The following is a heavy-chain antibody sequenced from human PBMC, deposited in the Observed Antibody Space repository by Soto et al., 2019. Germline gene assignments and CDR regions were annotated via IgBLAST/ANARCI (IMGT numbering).Heavy chain of an antibody. V-gene: IGHV4-34*01. D-gene: IGHD6-19*01. CDR1: GGSFRGYY. CDR2: INHSGST. CDR3: ARANTYSSGWYNGPTNYYYYGMDV. Sequence: SETLSLTCAFYGGSFRGYYWSLIRQPPGKGLEWIGEINHSGSTNYNPSLKSRVTISVDTSKNQFSLKLSSVTAADTAVYYCARANTYSSGWYNGPTNYYYYGMDVWGQGTTVTVS. J-gene: IGHJ6*02.